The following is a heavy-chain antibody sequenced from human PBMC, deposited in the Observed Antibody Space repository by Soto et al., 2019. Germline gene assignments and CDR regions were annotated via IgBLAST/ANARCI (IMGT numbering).Heavy chain of an antibody. CDR3: AGVEDEGGSFFD. J-gene: IGHJ4*02. CDR2: SSYEGINR. Sequence: PGGSLRLSCAASGFTCGSYPMHRVRHAPGGALEWVAVSSYEGINRYYAESGKGRFTLSRDNSKNTLYLQMHNLKPDDAAVYFCAGVEDEGGSFFDWGQGTLVTVSS. CDR1: GFTCGSYP. V-gene: IGHV3-30*01. D-gene: IGHD1-26*01.